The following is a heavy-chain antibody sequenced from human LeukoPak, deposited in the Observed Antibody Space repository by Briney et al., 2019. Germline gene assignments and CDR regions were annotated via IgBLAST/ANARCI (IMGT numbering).Heavy chain of an antibody. CDR1: GGTFSSYA. J-gene: IGHJ4*02. CDR2: IIPIFGTA. D-gene: IGHD2-8*01. CDR3: ARDLGVYCTNGVCYTGRNSSSWDDY. Sequence: SVKVSCKASGGTFSSYAISWVRQAPGQGLEWMGGIIPIFGTANYAQKFQGRVTITTDESTSTAYMELSSLRSEDTAVYYCARDLGVYCTNGVCYTGRNSSSWDDYWGQGTLVTVSS. V-gene: IGHV1-69*05.